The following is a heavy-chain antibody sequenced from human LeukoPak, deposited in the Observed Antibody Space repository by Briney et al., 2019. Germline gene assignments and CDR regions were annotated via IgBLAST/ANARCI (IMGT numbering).Heavy chain of an antibody. CDR3: ARVADTHIFDY. CDR2: IYSGGTT. J-gene: IGHJ4*02. V-gene: IGHV3-53*01. CDR1: GFTVSSNF. Sequence: PGGSLRLSCEASGFTVSSNFMNWVRQAPGKGLEWVSVIYSGGTTDYADSVKGRFTISRDNSRNTLYLQMNSLRAEDTALYYCARVADTHIFDYWGQGTLVTVSS. D-gene: IGHD2-21*01.